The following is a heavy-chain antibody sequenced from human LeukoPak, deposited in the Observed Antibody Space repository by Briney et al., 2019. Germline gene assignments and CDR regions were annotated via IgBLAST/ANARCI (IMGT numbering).Heavy chain of an antibody. V-gene: IGHV3-23*01. CDR2: ISSSGSNT. CDR3: AKAVAGWGYPTDY. CDR1: GGSISSSSYY. Sequence: PSETLSLTCTVSGGSISSSSYYWGWIRQPPGKGLEWVSAISSSGSNTYYADSVKGRFTISRDNSKNTLYLQMNSLRAEDTAVYYCAKAVAGWGYPTDYWGQGTLVTVSS. J-gene: IGHJ4*02. D-gene: IGHD6-19*01.